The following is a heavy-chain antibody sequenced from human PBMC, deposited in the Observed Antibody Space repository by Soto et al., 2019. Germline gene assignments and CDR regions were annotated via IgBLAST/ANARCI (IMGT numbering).Heavy chain of an antibody. CDR1: GFTFSSYG. CDR2: IWYDGSNK. J-gene: IGHJ6*03. Sequence: PGGSLRLSCAASGFTFSSYGMHWVRQAPGKGLEWVAVIWYDGSNKYYADSVKGRFTISRDNSKNTLYLQMNSLRAEDTAVYYCAKEDYSNFPYYYYMDVWGKGTTVTVSS. CDR3: AKEDYSNFPYYYYMDV. V-gene: IGHV3-33*06. D-gene: IGHD4-4*01.